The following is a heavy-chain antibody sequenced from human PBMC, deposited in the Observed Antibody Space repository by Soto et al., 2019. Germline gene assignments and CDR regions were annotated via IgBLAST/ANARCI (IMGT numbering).Heavy chain of an antibody. CDR1: GFTFGDYA. Sequence: EVQLVESGGGLLQPGRSLRLSCAASGFTFGDYAMHWVRQAPGKGLEWVSGISWNSGNIGYADSVKGRFTISRDNAKNSLYLQMNSLRGEDTALYYCAKDRYSGSYADAFDIWGQGTMVTVSS. D-gene: IGHD1-26*01. V-gene: IGHV3-9*01. J-gene: IGHJ3*02. CDR2: ISWNSGNI. CDR3: AKDRYSGSYADAFDI.